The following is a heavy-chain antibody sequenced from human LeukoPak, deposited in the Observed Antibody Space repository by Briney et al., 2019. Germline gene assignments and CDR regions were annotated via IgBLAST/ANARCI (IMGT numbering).Heavy chain of an antibody. CDR1: GGSISSYY. Sequence: SETLSLTCTVSGGSISSYYWSWIRQPAGKGLEWIGYIYYSGSTNYNPSLKSRVTISVDTSKNQFSLKLSSVTAADTAVYYCARETGTTLSYFDYWGQGTLVTVSS. D-gene: IGHD1-1*01. CDR2: IYYSGST. V-gene: IGHV4-59*01. J-gene: IGHJ4*02. CDR3: ARETGTTLSYFDY.